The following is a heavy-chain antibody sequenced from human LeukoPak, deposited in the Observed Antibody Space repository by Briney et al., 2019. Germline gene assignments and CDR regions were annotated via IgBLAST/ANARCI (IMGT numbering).Heavy chain of an antibody. Sequence: GGSLRLSCAASGFTFSSYAMSWVRQAPGKGLEWVSAISGSGGSTYYADSVKGRFTISRDNSKNTLYLQMNSLRDEDTAVYYCARYNSGYYSFDYWGQGTLVTVSS. D-gene: IGHD3-22*01. CDR3: ARYNSGYYSFDY. CDR2: ISGSGGST. J-gene: IGHJ4*02. V-gene: IGHV3-23*01. CDR1: GFTFSSYA.